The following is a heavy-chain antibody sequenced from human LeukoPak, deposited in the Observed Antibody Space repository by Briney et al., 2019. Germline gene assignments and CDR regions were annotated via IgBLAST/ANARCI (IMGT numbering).Heavy chain of an antibody. CDR2: INPSGGST. V-gene: IGHV1-46*01. Sequence: GASVKVSCKASGYSFTSYYMHWARQAPGQGLEWMGFINPSGGSTSYAQKFQGRVTMTRDTSTSTVYMEMSSLTSDDTAIYYCARNSASGLDYWGQGTLVTVSS. CDR1: GYSFTSYY. CDR3: ARNSASGLDY. J-gene: IGHJ4*02. D-gene: IGHD1-26*01.